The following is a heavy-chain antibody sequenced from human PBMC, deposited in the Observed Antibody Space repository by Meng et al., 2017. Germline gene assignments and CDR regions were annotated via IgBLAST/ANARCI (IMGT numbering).Heavy chain of an antibody. V-gene: IGHV3-20*04. D-gene: IGHD6-13*01. CDR3: ASSAREGIAAAEG. J-gene: IGHJ4*02. CDR1: GFTFDDYG. Sequence: GESLKISCAASGFTFDDYGMSWVRQAPGKGLEWVSGINWNGGSTGYADSVKGRFTISRDNSKNTLYLQMNSLRAEDTAVYYCASSAREGIAAAEGWGQGTLVTVSS. CDR2: INWNGGST.